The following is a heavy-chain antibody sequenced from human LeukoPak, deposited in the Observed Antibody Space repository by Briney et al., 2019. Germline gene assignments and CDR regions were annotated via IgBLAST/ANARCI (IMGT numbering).Heavy chain of an antibody. CDR3: ARGRYTSGWLTQYYFDY. V-gene: IGHV4-34*01. Sequence: PSETLSLTCAVYGGSFSGYYWSWIRQPPGKGLEWIGEINHSGSTNYNPSLKSRVTISVDTSKNQFSLNVRSLTAADTAVYYCARGRYTSGWLTQYYFDYWDQGTLVTVSS. CDR1: GGSFSGYY. D-gene: IGHD6-19*01. CDR2: INHSGST. J-gene: IGHJ4*02.